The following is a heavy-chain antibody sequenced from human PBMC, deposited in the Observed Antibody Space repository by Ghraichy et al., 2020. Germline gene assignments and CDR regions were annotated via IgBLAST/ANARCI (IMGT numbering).Heavy chain of an antibody. D-gene: IGHD2-8*01. CDR3: ARRSPTKGDSFDI. J-gene: IGHJ3*02. CDR2: ISYTGNT. Sequence: SETLSLTCAVSGVSVSGVSVTHDSWSWVRQPPGKGLEWIGFISYTGNTRCNPSLKSRVTISVETSKNQFSLNLTSVTAADTAMYYCARRSPTKGDSFDIWGQVTVVTVSS. CDR1: GVSVSGVSVTHDS. V-gene: IGHV4-61*01.